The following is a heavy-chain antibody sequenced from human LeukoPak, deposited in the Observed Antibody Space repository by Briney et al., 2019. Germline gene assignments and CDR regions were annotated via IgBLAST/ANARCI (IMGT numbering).Heavy chain of an antibody. CDR3: TREIAVVPAASLGY. Sequence: GGSLRLSCAASGFTFSSYWMHWVRQAPGEGLVWVSRIKSDGTLTNYADSVRGRFTISRDDAKNTLYLQMNGLRAEDTAVYYCTREIAVVPAASLGYWGQGTLVTVSS. D-gene: IGHD2-2*01. V-gene: IGHV3-74*01. CDR1: GFTFSSYW. CDR2: IKSDGTLT. J-gene: IGHJ4*02.